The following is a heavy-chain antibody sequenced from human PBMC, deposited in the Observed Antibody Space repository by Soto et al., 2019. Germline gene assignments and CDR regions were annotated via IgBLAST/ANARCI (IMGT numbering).Heavy chain of an antibody. J-gene: IGHJ2*01. D-gene: IGHD6-13*01. Sequence: QVQLVQSGAEVKKPGSSVKVSCKASGGTFSSYAISWVRQAHGQGLEWMGGIIPIFGTANYAQKFQGRVTITAYESTSTAYLELISLRSEDTAVYYCAQLAAAGPHELWGRGTMVTVSS. CDR3: AQLAAAGPHEL. CDR2: IIPIFGTA. V-gene: IGHV1-69*12. CDR1: GGTFSSYA.